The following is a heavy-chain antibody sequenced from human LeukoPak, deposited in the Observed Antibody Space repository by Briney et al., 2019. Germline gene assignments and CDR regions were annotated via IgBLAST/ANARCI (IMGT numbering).Heavy chain of an antibody. Sequence: GGSLRLSCAASGFTFSRYAMHWVRQAPGKGLEWVAVISYDGSNEYYADSVNGRFTISRDSSENTLYLQMNSLRVEDTAVYYCARVGYYSSGPFSYFDYWGQGTLVTVSS. V-gene: IGHV3-30-3*01. J-gene: IGHJ4*02. CDR3: ARVGYYSSGPFSYFDY. CDR2: ISYDGSNE. D-gene: IGHD3-10*01. CDR1: GFTFSRYA.